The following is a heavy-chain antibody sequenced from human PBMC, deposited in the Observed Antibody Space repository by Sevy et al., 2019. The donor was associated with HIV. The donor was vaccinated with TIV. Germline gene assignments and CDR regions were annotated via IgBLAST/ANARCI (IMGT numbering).Heavy chain of an antibody. D-gene: IGHD3-22*01. J-gene: IGHJ5*02. CDR3: AREAYYYDSREENWFDP. CDR2: ISRSSTV. V-gene: IGHV3-48*02. Sequence: GGSLRLSCKVSGFTFSTYAVHWVRQAPGKGLEWVSSISRSSTVYYADSVRGRFTISRDNVKNSLFLEMNSLRDEDTAVYYCAREAYYYDSREENWFDPWGQGTLVTVSS. CDR1: GFTFSTYA.